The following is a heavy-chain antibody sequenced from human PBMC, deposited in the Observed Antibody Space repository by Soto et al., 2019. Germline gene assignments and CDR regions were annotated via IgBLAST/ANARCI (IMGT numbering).Heavy chain of an antibody. V-gene: IGHV1-18*03. CDR1: GYTFTSYG. J-gene: IGHJ5*02. CDR3: ARTYGDYEYWFDP. CDR2: ISAYNGNT. D-gene: IGHD4-17*01. Sequence: ASVKVSCKASGYTFTSYGISWVRQAPGQGLEWMGWISAYNGNTNYAQKIQGRVTMTRDTSTSTVNIELSSLRSEDMAVYYCARTYGDYEYWFDPWGQGTLVTVSS.